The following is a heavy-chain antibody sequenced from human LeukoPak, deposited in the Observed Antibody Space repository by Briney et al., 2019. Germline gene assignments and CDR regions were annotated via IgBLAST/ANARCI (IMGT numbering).Heavy chain of an antibody. CDR2: IIPIFGTA. V-gene: IGHV1-69*05. CDR3: ARAFMYPFYDYFDY. D-gene: IGHD2/OR15-2a*01. J-gene: IGHJ4*02. CDR1: GGTFSSYA. Sequence: SVKVSCKASGGTFSSYAISWVRQAPGQGLEWMGRIIPIFGTANYAQEFQGRVTITTDESTSTAYMELSSLRSEDTAVYYCARAFMYPFYDYFDYWGQGTLVTVSS.